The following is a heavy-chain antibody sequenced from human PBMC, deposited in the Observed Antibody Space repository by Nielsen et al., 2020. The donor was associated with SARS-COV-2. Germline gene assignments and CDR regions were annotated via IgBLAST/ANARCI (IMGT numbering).Heavy chain of an antibody. Sequence: GESLKISCQGSGYSFSDDWIGWVRQMPGNGLEWIGTIYPSDFDTSYSPSFEGQVTISVDKSIKTAYLQWSSLKASDSAMYYCAKSGSYKAAYYFDSWGQGTLVTVSS. V-gene: IGHV5-51*01. D-gene: IGHD1-26*01. CDR1: GYSFSDDW. CDR2: IYPSDFDT. J-gene: IGHJ4*02. CDR3: AKSGSYKAAYYFDS.